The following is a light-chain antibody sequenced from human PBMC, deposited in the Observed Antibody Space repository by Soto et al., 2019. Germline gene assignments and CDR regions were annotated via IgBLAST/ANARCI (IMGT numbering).Light chain of an antibody. Sequence: EILLTQSPATLSVSPGERATLSCRASQSVSSKLVWYQRKPGQPPRLLIYDASTRATGIPDRFSGSGSGTEFTLPISSLQSEDFSIYYCQQYNNWPWTFGQGTKVDIK. CDR3: QQYNNWPWT. CDR2: DAS. V-gene: IGKV3-15*01. J-gene: IGKJ1*01. CDR1: QSVSSK.